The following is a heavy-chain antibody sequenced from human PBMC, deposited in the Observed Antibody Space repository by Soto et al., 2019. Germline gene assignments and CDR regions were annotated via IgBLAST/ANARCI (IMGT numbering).Heavy chain of an antibody. J-gene: IGHJ6*02. CDR1: GFTFRRYA. CDR2: ISGSGGST. V-gene: IGHV3-23*01. Sequence: PGGSLRHSCAASGFTFRRYAISWVRKAPGKRLEWVSAISGSGGSTYYADSVKGRFTISRDNSKNTLYLQMNSLRAEDTAVYYCAKLLLWFGEYPYYYGMDVWGQGTTVTVSS. D-gene: IGHD3-10*01. CDR3: AKLLLWFGEYPYYYGMDV.